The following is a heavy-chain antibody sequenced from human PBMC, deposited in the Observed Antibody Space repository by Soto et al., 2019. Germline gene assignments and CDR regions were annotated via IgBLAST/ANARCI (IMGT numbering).Heavy chain of an antibody. CDR1: GGSITSDDYY. V-gene: IGHV4-39*01. D-gene: IGHD2-15*01. CDR2: LYYNGST. Sequence: SETVSLSCTVSGGSITSDDYYWGWVRQPPGKGLEWIGSLYYNGSTYCNPSLKARLTISGDTSKNQFSLKMSSVTAADTAGYYCARHRRADCSGNYHHYYAMHVCGPGT. CDR3: ARHRRADCSGNYHHYYAMHV. J-gene: IGHJ6*02.